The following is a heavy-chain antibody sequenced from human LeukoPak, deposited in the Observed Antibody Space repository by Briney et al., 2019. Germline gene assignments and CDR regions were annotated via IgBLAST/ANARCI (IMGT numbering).Heavy chain of an antibody. V-gene: IGHV6-1*01. CDR2: TYYRSKWYN. Sequence: SQTLSLTCAISGDSVSNNSAAWNWIGQSPSRGLEWLGRTYYRSKWYNDYPVSVKRRVTINPDTSKNQFSLQLKSVTPEDTAVYYCARALAREGYYFDYWDQGTLVTVSS. D-gene: IGHD3-16*01. CDR1: GDSVSNNSAA. J-gene: IGHJ4*02. CDR3: ARALAREGYYFDY.